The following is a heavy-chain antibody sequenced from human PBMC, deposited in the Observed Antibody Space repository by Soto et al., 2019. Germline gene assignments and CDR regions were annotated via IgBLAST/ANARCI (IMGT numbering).Heavy chain of an antibody. CDR1: EFTVSSNL. CDR3: ARAPDPYYYDSSGRDY. Sequence: GGSLRLSCAASEFTVSSNLMSCFRQAPGKGLECVSVIYSGGSTYYADSVKGRFTISRDNSKNTLYLQMNSLRAEDTAVYYCARAPDPYYYDSSGRDYWGQGT. D-gene: IGHD3-22*01. J-gene: IGHJ4*02. V-gene: IGHV3-66*01. CDR2: IYSGGST.